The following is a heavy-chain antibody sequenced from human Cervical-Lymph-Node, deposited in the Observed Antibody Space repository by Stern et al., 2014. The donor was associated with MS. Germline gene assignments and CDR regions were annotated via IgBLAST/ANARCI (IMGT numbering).Heavy chain of an antibody. J-gene: IGHJ1*01. CDR3: ATLHGAFYYLQY. Sequence: QLQLQESGPGLVKPSGTLSLPCGVSGDSIISSSWWTWVRQPPGKGLEWLGEVFHSGTTHYNPSLESRLTIAADISKTQFSLTLRSVTAADTATYYCATLHGAFYYLQYWGQGTLVTVSS. D-gene: IGHD2-21*02. V-gene: IGHV4-4*02. CDR2: VFHSGTT. CDR1: GDSIISSSW.